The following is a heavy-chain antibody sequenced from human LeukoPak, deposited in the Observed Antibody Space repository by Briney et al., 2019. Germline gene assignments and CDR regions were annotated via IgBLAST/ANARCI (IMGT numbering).Heavy chain of an antibody. CDR2: IIPIFGTA. CDR3: ASGGLAVTTIQYYFDY. V-gene: IGHV1-69*13. D-gene: IGHD4-11*01. CDR1: GGTFSSYA. J-gene: IGHJ4*02. Sequence: GASVKVSCKASGGTFSSYAISWVRQAPGQGLEWMGGIIPIFGTANYAQKFQGRVTITADESTSTAYMELSSLRSEDTAVYYCASGGLAVTTIQYYFDYWGQGTLVTVSS.